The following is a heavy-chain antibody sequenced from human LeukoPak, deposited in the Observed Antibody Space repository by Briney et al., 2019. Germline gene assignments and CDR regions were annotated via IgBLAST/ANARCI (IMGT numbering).Heavy chain of an antibody. D-gene: IGHD3-9*01. CDR1: GFKFYFYW. J-gene: IGHJ4*02. CDR2: INRDGSET. V-gene: IGHV3-7*05. Sequence: PGGPLRLSRAASGFKFYFYWMSWVRPAPGKGLEWLANINRDGSETYDVDSVRGRFTISRENAKNSVNLQMDSLRAEDTAVYYCARDLAISLSDPGDLDVWGQGTVVTVSS. CDR3: ARDLAISLSDPGDLDV.